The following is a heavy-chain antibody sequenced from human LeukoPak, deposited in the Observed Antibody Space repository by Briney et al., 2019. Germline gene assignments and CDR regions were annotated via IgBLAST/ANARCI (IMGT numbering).Heavy chain of an antibody. CDR1: GFTVSTNY. J-gene: IGHJ4*02. CDR2: ISTSGSDM. Sequence: GGSLRLSCAASGFTVSTNYMTWVRQAPGKGLEWISYISTSGSDMYYADSVKGRCTISRDNAKNSLYLQMNSLRAEDTAVYYCARGRSRTYYGFDYWGQGTLVTVSS. D-gene: IGHD1-26*01. V-gene: IGHV3-11*01. CDR3: ARGRSRTYYGFDY.